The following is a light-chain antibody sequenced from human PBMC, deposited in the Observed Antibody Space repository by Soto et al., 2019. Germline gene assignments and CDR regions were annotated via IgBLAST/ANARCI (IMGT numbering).Light chain of an antibody. Sequence: QSVLTQPPSVSGAPGQRVTISCTGSSSNIGAGYDVNWYQQLPETAPKLLIFGDSNRPSGVPDRFSGSKSGNTASLTISGLQAEDEADYYCSSYTSSSTLYVFGTGTKVTVL. V-gene: IGLV1-40*01. CDR3: SSYTSSSTLYV. CDR1: SSNIGAGYD. J-gene: IGLJ1*01. CDR2: GDS.